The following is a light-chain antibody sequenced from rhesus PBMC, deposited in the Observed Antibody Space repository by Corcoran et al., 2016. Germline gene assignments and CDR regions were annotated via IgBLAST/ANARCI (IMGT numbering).Light chain of an antibody. CDR3: QQYSNWPLT. J-gene: IGKJ4*01. CDR1: QSVFRS. CDR2: DAS. Sequence: EIVMTQSPATLSLSPGERATLSCRASQSVFRSLAWYQQEPGQAPRILIDDASSRATGIPERFSGSGYGTDFTLTISSLEPEDVGVYYCQQYSNWPLTFGGGTKVELK. V-gene: IGKV3-42*02.